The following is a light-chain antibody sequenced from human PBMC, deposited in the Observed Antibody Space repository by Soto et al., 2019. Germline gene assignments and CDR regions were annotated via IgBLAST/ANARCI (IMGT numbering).Light chain of an antibody. CDR2: GAS. Sequence: EVEMTQSPATVSVSPGERVTLSCRASQRVSSNVAWYQQKPGQAPRVLIFGASTRATGTPARFSGSGSGTEFTLTISSLQPEDCAGYYCQQYNIGPPYTFGQGTKLEIK. J-gene: IGKJ2*01. V-gene: IGKV3-15*01. CDR3: QQYNIGPPYT. CDR1: QRVSSN.